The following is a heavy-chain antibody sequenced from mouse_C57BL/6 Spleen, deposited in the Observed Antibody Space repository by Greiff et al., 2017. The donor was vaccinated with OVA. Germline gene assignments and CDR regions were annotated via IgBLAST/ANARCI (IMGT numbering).Heavy chain of an antibody. D-gene: IGHD1-1*01. V-gene: IGHV1-81*01. CDR2: IYPRSGNT. CDR3: ARDDYYGSSWYFDV. J-gene: IGHJ1*03. Sequence: QVQLKESGAELARPGASVKLSCKASGYTFTSYGISWVKQRTGQGLEWIGAIYPRSGNTYYTEKFKGQATLTADKSSSTAYMELRSLTSEDSAVYFGARDDYYGSSWYFDVWGTGTTVTVSS. CDR1: GYTFTSYG.